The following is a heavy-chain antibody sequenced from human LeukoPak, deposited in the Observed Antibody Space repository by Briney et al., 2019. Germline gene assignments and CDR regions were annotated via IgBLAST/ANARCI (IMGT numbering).Heavy chain of an antibody. D-gene: IGHD3-10*01. CDR3: ASNSFDYYGSGSYSVDY. Sequence: SETLSLTCTVSSGSTSSYYWSWIRQPPGKGLEWIGEINHSGSTNYNPSLKSRVTISVDTSKNQFSLKLSSVTAADTAVYYCASNSFDYYGSGSYSVDYWGQGTLVTVSS. CDR2: INHSGST. J-gene: IGHJ4*02. V-gene: IGHV4-34*01. CDR1: SGSTSSYY.